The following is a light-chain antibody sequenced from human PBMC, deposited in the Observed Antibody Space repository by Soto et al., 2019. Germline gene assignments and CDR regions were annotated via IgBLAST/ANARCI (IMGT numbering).Light chain of an antibody. CDR1: SSDIGTHNY. J-gene: IGLJ1*01. V-gene: IGLV2-14*01. CDR3: SSYTVNSVTHYV. CDR2: EVS. Sequence: QSALTQPASVSGSPGQSITISCTGTSSDIGTHNYFSWYQQHPGNAPKVMIYEVSNRPSGASNCCSGAKTGNTASLTISGVKAEDEADYYCSSYTVNSVTHYVFGTGTKVTVL.